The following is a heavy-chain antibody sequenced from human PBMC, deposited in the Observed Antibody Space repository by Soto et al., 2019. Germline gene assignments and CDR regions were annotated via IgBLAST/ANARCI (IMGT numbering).Heavy chain of an antibody. CDR1: GGSISSSSHY. V-gene: IGHV4-39*01. CDR2: IYYSGST. CDR3: ARNNVDTEIDY. Sequence: PSETLSLTCTVSGGSISSSSHYWGWIRQPPGKGLEWIGSIYYSGSTYYNPSLKSRVTISVDTSKNQFSLKLSSVTATDTAVYYCARNNVDTEIDYWGQGTLVTVSS. J-gene: IGHJ4*02. D-gene: IGHD5-18*01.